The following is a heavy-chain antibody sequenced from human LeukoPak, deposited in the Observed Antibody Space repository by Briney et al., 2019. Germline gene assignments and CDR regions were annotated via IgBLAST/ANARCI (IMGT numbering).Heavy chain of an antibody. V-gene: IGHV1-2*02. CDR2: INPNSGGT. CDR3: ARTTWNDVLFDY. Sequence: ASVKVSCKASGYTFTGYYMHWVRQAPGQGLEWMGWINPNSGGTNYAQKFQGRVTMTRDTSISTAYMELSRLRSDDTAVYYCARTTWNDVLFDYWGQGTLVTVSS. D-gene: IGHD1-1*01. CDR1: GYTFTGYY. J-gene: IGHJ4*02.